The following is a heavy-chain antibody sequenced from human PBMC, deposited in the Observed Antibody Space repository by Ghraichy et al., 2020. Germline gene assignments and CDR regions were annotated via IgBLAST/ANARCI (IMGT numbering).Heavy chain of an antibody. CDR1: GFTFSSYS. CDR2: ITSSSSTI. Sequence: GGYLRLSCVGSGFTFSSYSMNWVRQSPGKGLEWVSYITSSSSTIFYADSVKGRFTISRDNAQNSLYLQMNSLRDEDTAEYYCARGSRVVRFYYYDGMDVWGQGTTVTVSS. J-gene: IGHJ6*02. V-gene: IGHV3-48*02. CDR3: ARGSRVVRFYYYDGMDV. D-gene: IGHD4-23*01.